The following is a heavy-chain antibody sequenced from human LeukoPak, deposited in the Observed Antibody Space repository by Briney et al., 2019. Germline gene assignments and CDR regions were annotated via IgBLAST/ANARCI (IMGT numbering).Heavy chain of an antibody. CDR3: SRRGHGYCSPFYY. D-gene: IGHD5-18*01. CDR2: IYSGGST. J-gene: IGHJ4*02. Sequence: PGGSLRLSCAASGFTVSNNYMSWVRQAPGKGLEWVSMIYSGGSTYYADSVKGRFTISRDNSKNTLDLQMNSLRAEDTAFDYLSRRGHGYCSPFYYWGQGTLVTVSS. V-gene: IGHV3-66*01. CDR1: GFTVSNNY.